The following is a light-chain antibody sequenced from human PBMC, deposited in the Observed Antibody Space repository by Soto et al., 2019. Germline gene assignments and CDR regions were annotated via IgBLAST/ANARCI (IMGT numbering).Light chain of an antibody. CDR2: GAS. J-gene: IGKJ1*01. Sequence: EIVLTQSPGTLSLSPGEGATLSCRASQSVSTNFFAWYQQKPGQAPRLLIYGASTRATGIPDRFSGSESGTDFNLTISRREPEDFAVYYCQQYGRTSWTFGQGTKVEIK. V-gene: IGKV3-20*01. CDR1: QSVSTNF. CDR3: QQYGRTSWT.